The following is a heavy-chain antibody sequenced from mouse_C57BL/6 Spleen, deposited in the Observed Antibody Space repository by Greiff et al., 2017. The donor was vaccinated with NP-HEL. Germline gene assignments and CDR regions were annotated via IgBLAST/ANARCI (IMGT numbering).Heavy chain of an antibody. V-gene: IGHV1-81*01. D-gene: IGHD1-1*01. J-gene: IGHJ2*01. CDR1: GYTFTSYG. CDR3: ARDPVRYPDY. CDR2: IYPRSGNT. Sequence: VQLVESGAELARPGASVKLSCKASGYTFTSYGISWVKQRTGQGLEWIGEIYPRSGNTYYNEKFKGKATLTADKSSSTAYMELRSLTSEDSAVYFSARDPVRYPDYWGQGTTLTVSS.